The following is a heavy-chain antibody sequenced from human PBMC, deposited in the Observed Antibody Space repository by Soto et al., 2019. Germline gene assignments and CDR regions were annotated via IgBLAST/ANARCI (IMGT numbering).Heavy chain of an antibody. CDR3: ARGKTTVTVRMDY. V-gene: IGHV4-31*03. CDR1: GGSISSGGYY. D-gene: IGHD4-4*01. Sequence: PSETLSLTCTVSGGSISSGGYYWSWIRQHPGKGLEWIGYIYYSGSTYYNPSLKSRVTISVDTSKNQFSLKLSSVTAADTAVYYCARGKTTVTVRMDYWGQGTLVTVSS. CDR2: IYYSGST. J-gene: IGHJ4*02.